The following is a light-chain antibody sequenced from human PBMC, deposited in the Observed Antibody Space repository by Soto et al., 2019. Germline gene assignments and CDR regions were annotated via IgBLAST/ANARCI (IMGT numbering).Light chain of an antibody. CDR3: QQYNNWPFS. CDR1: QRITT. CDR2: DVS. Sequence: EIVMTQSPATLSLSPGERATLSCRASQRITTVAWYQQKSGQSPRLLIYDVSTRATGVPARFSGTGSETDFTLTISGLQSEDSAVYFCQQYNNWPFSFGQGTRLEIK. V-gene: IGKV3-15*01. J-gene: IGKJ5*01.